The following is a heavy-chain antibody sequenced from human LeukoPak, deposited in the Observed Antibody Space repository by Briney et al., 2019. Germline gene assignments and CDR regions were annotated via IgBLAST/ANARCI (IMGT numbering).Heavy chain of an antibody. CDR3: ARVENWNYGDI. Sequence: GGSLRLSCAASGFTFDDYAMDWVRQAPGKGLEWVSYISSSSSTTYYADSVKGRFTISRDNAKNSLYLQMNSLRAEDTAVYYCARVENWNYGDIWGQGTMVTVSS. J-gene: IGHJ3*02. D-gene: IGHD1-7*01. CDR1: GFTFDDYA. V-gene: IGHV3-48*01. CDR2: ISSSSSTT.